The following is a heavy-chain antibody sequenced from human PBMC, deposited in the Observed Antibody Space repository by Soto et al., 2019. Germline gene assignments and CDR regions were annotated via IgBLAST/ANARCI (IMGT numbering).Heavy chain of an antibody. Sequence: GGSLRLSCAASGFAFSTHAMNWVRQAPGKGLAWVSSITPSGDNTYYADSVKGRFTISRDNSKNTLSLQMNSLRVEDSAVYYCARRPGTSWYKGGSDFDYWGQGTLVTVSS. J-gene: IGHJ4*02. CDR2: ITPSGDNT. D-gene: IGHD6-13*01. CDR1: GFAFSTHA. CDR3: ARRPGTSWYKGGSDFDY. V-gene: IGHV3-23*01.